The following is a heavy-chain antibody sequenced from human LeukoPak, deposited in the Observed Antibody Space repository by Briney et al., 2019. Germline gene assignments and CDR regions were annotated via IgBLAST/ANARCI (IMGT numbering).Heavy chain of an antibody. V-gene: IGHV3-30-3*01. CDR2: TSYDGSNK. CDR3: ARDLTVTDYYYYGMDV. D-gene: IGHD4-11*01. CDR1: GFTFSSYA. Sequence: GRSLRLSCAASGFTFSSYAMHWVRQAAGKGLEWVAVTSYDGSNKYYADSVKGRFTISRDNSKNTLYLQMNSLRTEDTAVYYCARDLTVTDYYYYGMDVWGQGTTVTVSS. J-gene: IGHJ6*02.